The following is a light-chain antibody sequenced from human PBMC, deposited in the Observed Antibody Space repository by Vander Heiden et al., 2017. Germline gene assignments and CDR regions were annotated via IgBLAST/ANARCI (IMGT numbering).Light chain of an antibody. CDR2: EAY. Sequence: DVVLPQTPLSLSVTPGQPASTSCKSSQSLPHSYGKTYMYWYLQKAGQPPHLLIYEAYNRSPGVPERFSGSGSGADFTLKISRVEAEDVGVYYCKENIQLPVTFGGGTKLEIK. J-gene: IGKJ4*01. V-gene: IGKV2D-29*01. CDR3: KENIQLPVT. CDR1: QSLPHSYGKTY.